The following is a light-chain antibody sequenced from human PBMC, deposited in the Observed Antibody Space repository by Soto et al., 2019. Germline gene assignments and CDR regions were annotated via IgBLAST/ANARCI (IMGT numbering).Light chain of an antibody. CDR1: QDINKN. Sequence: DIQMTQSPSSLSASVGDRVTITCQASQDINKNLIWYQQKPGKVPKLLIYAASTLQSGVPCRFSGSGSGTDFTLTISSLQPEDVATYYCQKYNSAPWTFGPGTKVDI. J-gene: IGKJ1*01. CDR2: AAS. V-gene: IGKV1-27*01. CDR3: QKYNSAPWT.